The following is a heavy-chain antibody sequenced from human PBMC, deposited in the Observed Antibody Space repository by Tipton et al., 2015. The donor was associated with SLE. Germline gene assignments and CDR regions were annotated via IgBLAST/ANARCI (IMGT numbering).Heavy chain of an antibody. V-gene: IGHV4-31*02. J-gene: IGHJ4*01. D-gene: IGHD6-13*01. Sequence: LRLSCTVSGGSISSGGYYWSWIRQHPGKGLEWIGYIYYSGSTYYNPSLKSRVTISVDTSKNQFSLKLSSVTAADTAVYYCARAPAAAGAFDYWGQEPWSPSPQ. CDR1: GGSISSGGYY. CDR3: ARAPAAAGAFDY. CDR2: IYYSGST.